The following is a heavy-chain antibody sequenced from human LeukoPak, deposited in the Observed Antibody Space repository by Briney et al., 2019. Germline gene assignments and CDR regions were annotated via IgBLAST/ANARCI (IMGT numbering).Heavy chain of an antibody. Sequence: GGSLRLSCTASGFTFGDYALSWFRQAPGKGLEWLSFIRSKDHGGTTEYAASVKGRFTISRDDSNSIAYLQMNSLIIEDTAVYFCTRDPHYYHGNPRDFWGQGTRVTVSS. CDR1: GFTFGDYA. CDR3: TRDPHYYHGNPRDF. V-gene: IGHV3-49*03. CDR2: IRSKDHGGTT. J-gene: IGHJ4*02. D-gene: IGHD4-23*01.